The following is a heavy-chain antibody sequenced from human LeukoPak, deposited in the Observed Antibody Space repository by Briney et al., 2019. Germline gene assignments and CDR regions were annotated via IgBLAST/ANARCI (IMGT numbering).Heavy chain of an antibody. Sequence: PGGSLRLSCAASGFTFSSYSMNWVRQAPGKGLEWVSSISSSSSYIYYADSVKGRFTISRDNAKNSLYLQMNSLRAEDTAVYYCARDLIAVAGTDPWGLGTLVTVSS. J-gene: IGHJ5*02. V-gene: IGHV3-21*01. CDR3: ARDLIAVAGTDP. CDR2: ISSSSSYI. D-gene: IGHD6-19*01. CDR1: GFTFSSYS.